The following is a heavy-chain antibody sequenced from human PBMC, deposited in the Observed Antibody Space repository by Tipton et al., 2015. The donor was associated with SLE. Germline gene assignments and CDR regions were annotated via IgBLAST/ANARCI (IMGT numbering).Heavy chain of an antibody. V-gene: IGHV3-21*01. CDR2: ISSSSSYI. Sequence: SLRLSCAASGFTVSSNYMSWVRQAPGKGLEWVSSISSSSSYIYYADSVKGRFTISRDNAKNSLYLQMNSLRAEDTAVYYCARDNYYDFWSGYSQYNWFDPWGQGTLVTVSS. CDR3: ARDNYYDFWSGYSQYNWFDP. D-gene: IGHD3-3*01. CDR1: GFTVSSNY. J-gene: IGHJ5*02.